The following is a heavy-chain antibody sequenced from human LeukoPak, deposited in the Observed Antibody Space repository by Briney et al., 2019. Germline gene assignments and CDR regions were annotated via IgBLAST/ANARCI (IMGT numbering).Heavy chain of an antibody. CDR3: ASSLPFVWYFDY. CDR1: GGSIRSGAYS. J-gene: IGHJ4*02. Sequence: SETLSLTCTVSGGSIRSGAYSWSWIRQLPGKGLEWIGYIYFSGSNYYNPSLKSRVTISIDTSKNQFSLKLSSVTAADTAVYYCASSLPFVWYFDYWGQGTLVTVSS. CDR2: IYFSGSN. D-gene: IGHD2/OR15-2a*01. V-gene: IGHV4-31*02.